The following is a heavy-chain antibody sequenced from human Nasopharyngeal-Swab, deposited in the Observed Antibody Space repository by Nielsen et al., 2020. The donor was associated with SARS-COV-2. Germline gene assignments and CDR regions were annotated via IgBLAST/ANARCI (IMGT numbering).Heavy chain of an antibody. Sequence: ESLKISCAASGFTFSSYAMSWIRQPPGKGLEWIGEINHSGSTNYNPSLKSRVTISVDTSKNQFSLKLSSVTAADTAVYYCARGGLQEDIVVVPAAMPFDYWGQGTLVTVSS. CDR1: GFTFSSYA. J-gene: IGHJ4*02. CDR2: INHSGST. CDR3: ARGGLQEDIVVVPAAMPFDY. V-gene: IGHV4-34*01. D-gene: IGHD2-2*01.